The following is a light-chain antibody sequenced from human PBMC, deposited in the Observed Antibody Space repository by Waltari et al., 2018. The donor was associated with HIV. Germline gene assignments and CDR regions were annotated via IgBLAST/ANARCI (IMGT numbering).Light chain of an antibody. J-gene: IGLJ2*01. CDR1: SSDVGGYHL. CDR3: CAYAGSTTYVI. V-gene: IGLV2-23*02. CDR2: GVS. Sequence: QSALTQPASVSGSPGQSSTISCTGTSSDVGGYHLVSWYQQPPGKAPKLMIYGVSKRPSGVSNRFSGSKSGNTASLTISGLQAEDEADYYCCAYAGSTTYVIFGGGTKLTVL.